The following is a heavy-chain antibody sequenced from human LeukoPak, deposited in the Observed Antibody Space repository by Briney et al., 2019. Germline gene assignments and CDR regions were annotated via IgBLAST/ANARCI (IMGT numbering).Heavy chain of an antibody. CDR1: GFTFTSYW. D-gene: IGHD3-10*01. V-gene: IGHV3-74*01. CDR3: STGSGHAFDI. Sequence: GGSLRLSCAASGFTFTSYWMHWVRQAPGKGLVWVSRINSDGSSTSYADSVKGRFTISRDNAKNTLYVQMNSLRAEDTAVYYCSTGSGHAFDIWGRGTMVTVSS. J-gene: IGHJ3*02. CDR2: INSDGSST.